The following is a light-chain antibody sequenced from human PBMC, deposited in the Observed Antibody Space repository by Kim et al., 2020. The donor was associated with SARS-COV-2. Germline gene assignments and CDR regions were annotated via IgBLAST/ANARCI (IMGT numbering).Light chain of an antibody. Sequence: GRKVTISCSGSSSNIGNNYVSWYQQLPGTAPKLLIYDNNKRPSGFPDRFSGSKSGTSATLGITGLQTGDEADYYCGTWDSSLSAYVFGTGTKVTVL. V-gene: IGLV1-51*01. J-gene: IGLJ1*01. CDR3: GTWDSSLSAYV. CDR2: DNN. CDR1: SSNIGNNY.